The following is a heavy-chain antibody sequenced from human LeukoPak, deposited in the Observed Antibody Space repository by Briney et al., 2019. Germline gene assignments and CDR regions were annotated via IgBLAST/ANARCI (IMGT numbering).Heavy chain of an antibody. J-gene: IGHJ4*02. D-gene: IGHD2-2*01. CDR3: ARGYCSSTSCSYFDY. V-gene: IGHV1-18*01. Sequence: ASVKVSCTASGYTFTSYAMNWVRQAPGQGLEWMGWISAYNGNTNYAQKLQGRVTMTTDTSTSTAYMELRSLRSDDTAVYYCARGYCSSTSCSYFDYWGQGTLVTVSS. CDR2: ISAYNGNT. CDR1: GYTFTSYA.